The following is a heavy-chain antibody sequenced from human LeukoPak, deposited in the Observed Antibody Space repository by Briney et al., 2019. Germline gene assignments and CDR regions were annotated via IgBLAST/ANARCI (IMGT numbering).Heavy chain of an antibody. Sequence: ASVKVSCKASGYTFTTYDIGWMRQATGQGLEWLGWLNPNNGDTDYAQRFQGRVTITRDTSISTAYMELTRLRSEDTAVYYCARDYIRRGTIFGTREDAFDIWGQGTMVTVSS. CDR3: ARDYIRRGTIFGTREDAFDI. CDR2: LNPNNGDT. CDR1: GYTFTTYD. D-gene: IGHD3-3*01. J-gene: IGHJ3*02. V-gene: IGHV1-8*03.